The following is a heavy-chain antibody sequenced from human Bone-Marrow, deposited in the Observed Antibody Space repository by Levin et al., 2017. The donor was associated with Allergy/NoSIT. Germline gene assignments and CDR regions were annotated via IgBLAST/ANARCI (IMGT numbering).Heavy chain of an antibody. J-gene: IGHJ4*02. D-gene: IGHD2-21*02. V-gene: IGHV4-34*01. CDR2: INHSGST. CDR3: ARDVVVTTKYYFDY. Sequence: SQTLSLTCAVYGGSFSGYYWSWIRQPPGKGLEWIGEINHSGSTNYNPSLKSRVTISVDTSKNQFSLKLSSVTAADTAVYYCARDVVVTTKYYFDYWGQGTLVTVSS. CDR1: GGSFSGYY.